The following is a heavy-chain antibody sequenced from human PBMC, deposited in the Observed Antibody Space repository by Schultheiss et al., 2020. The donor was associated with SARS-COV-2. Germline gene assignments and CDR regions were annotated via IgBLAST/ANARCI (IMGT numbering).Heavy chain of an antibody. D-gene: IGHD2-2*01. CDR1: GFTVSSNY. J-gene: IGHJ3*02. V-gene: IGHV3-66*01. Sequence: GGSLRLSCAASGFTVSSNYMSWVRQAPGKGLEWVSVIYSGGSTYYADSVKGRFTISRDNSKNTLYLQMNSLRAEDTAVYYCARSQITTLRKYDIVVVPEGAFDIWGQGTMVTVSS. CDR2: IYSGGST. CDR3: ARSQITTLRKYDIVVVPEGAFDI.